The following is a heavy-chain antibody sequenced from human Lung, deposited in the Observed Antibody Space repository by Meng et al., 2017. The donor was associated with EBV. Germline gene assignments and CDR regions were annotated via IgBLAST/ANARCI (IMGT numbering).Heavy chain of an antibody. D-gene: IGHD3-10*01. CDR1: GYTFASYG. J-gene: IGHJ4*02. V-gene: IGHV1-18*01. CDR3: ARGTPGRSYSDY. Sequence: VHLCQLGAEGRKPVASVRVSCEASGYTFASYGISWLRQAPGQGLEWMGWFVNNVDTYSAQKFQGRVTMTTDTHTSTAFMELRSLRSDDTAVYYCARGTPGRSYSDYWGQGTLVTVSS. CDR2: FVNNVDT.